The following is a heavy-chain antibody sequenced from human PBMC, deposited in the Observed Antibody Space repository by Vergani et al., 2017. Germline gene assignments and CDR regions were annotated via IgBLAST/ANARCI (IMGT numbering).Heavy chain of an antibody. CDR2: IHHSGDT. Sequence: QVQLQESGPGLVKPSETLTLTCDVSDSSIMTNPYWGWFRQSPGKGLEWIGCIHHSGDTHYNSSLKSRVTISIVSSSKFSLSLTSVTAADTAIYYCARHRGSVGFFPSSYFYGMDGWGHGTTVTVSS. CDR1: DSSIMTNPY. J-gene: IGHJ6*02. V-gene: IGHV4-38-2*01. D-gene: IGHD3-10*01. CDR3: ARHRGSVGFFPSSYFYGMDG.